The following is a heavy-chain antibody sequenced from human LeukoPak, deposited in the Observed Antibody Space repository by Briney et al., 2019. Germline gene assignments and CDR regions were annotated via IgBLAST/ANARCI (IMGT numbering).Heavy chain of an antibody. Sequence: SQTLSLTCTVSGGSISSSSYYWNWIRQPAGKGLEWIGRIYTSGSTDYNPSLKSRVTMSVDSSKNQFSLKLSSVTAADTAAYYCATGAYCGGDCFDAFDIWGQGTMVTISS. V-gene: IGHV4-61*02. CDR2: IYTSGST. CDR3: ATGAYCGGDCFDAFDI. D-gene: IGHD2-21*01. J-gene: IGHJ3*02. CDR1: GGSISSSSYY.